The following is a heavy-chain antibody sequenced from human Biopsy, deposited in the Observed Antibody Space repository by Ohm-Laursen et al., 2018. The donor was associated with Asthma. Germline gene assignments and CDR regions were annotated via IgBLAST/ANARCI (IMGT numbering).Heavy chain of an antibody. Sequence: GSLRLSCSASGFTFSSYSMNWVRQAPGKGLEWVSSISSSSSYIYYADSVKGRSTISRDNAKNSLYLQMNSLRAEDTAVYYCARDGTDMNEAMPKDYWGQGTLVTVSS. D-gene: IGHD2-2*01. CDR3: ARDGTDMNEAMPKDY. CDR2: ISSSSSYI. V-gene: IGHV3-21*01. CDR1: GFTFSSYS. J-gene: IGHJ4*02.